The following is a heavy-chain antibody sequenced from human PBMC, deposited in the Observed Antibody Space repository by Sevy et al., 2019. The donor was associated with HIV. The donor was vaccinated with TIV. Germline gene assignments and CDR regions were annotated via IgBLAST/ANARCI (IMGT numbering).Heavy chain of an antibody. V-gene: IGHV1-24*01. J-gene: IGHJ4*02. CDR1: GYTLTQLS. CDR3: ATTKDYYESSGDPFDY. D-gene: IGHD3-22*01. CDR2: FDPEDDET. Sequence: ASVKVSCKPSGYTLTQLSMHWVRQAPGKGLEWLGSFDPEDDETIYAQKFQGRVTMTEDTSTDTAYMELSRLRSEDTAVYYCATTKDYYESSGDPFDYWGQGTLVTVSS.